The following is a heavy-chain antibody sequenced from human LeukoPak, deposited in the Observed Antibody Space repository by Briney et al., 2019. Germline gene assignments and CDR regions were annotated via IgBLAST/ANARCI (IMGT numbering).Heavy chain of an antibody. J-gene: IGHJ5*02. CDR2: INPNSGGT. D-gene: IGHD3-16*01. CDR3: ARDGGATNNWFDP. Sequence: GASVKVSCKASGYTFTGYYMHRVRQAPGQGLEWMGWINPNSGGTNYAQKFQGWVTMTRDTSISTAYMELSRLRSDDTAVYYCARDGGATNNWFDPWGQGTLVTVSS. CDR1: GYTFTGYY. V-gene: IGHV1-2*04.